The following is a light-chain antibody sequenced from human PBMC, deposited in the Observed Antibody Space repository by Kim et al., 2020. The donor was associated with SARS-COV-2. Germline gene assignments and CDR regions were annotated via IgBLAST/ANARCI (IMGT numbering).Light chain of an antibody. CDR2: GAS. V-gene: IGKV3-15*01. J-gene: IGKJ1*01. CDR1: QSISSN. Sequence: SVAPGERATLSCRASQSISSNLAWYQQKPAQAPRLLIYGASTRATGVPARFGGSGSGTEFTLTISSLQSEDFGIYYCQLYNHWPLTFGQGTKVDI. CDR3: QLYNHWPLT.